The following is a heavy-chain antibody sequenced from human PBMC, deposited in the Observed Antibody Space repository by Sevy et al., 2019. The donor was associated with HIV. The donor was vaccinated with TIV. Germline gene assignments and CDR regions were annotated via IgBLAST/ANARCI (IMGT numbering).Heavy chain of an antibody. CDR1: GFTFSSYA. V-gene: IGHV3-23*01. CDR3: ANLGMSYYESSSYYYQAPFDY. Sequence: GGSLRLSCAASGFTFSSYAMSWVRQAPGKGLEWVSGISGSGGRTYYADSVKGRFTISRDNSKNTLYLQMKSLRAEDTAVYYCANLGMSYYESSSYYYQAPFDYWGQGTLVTVSS. CDR2: ISGSGGRT. D-gene: IGHD3-22*01. J-gene: IGHJ4*02.